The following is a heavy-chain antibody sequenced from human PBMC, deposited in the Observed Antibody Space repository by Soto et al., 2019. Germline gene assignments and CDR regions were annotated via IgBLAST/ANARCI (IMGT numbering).Heavy chain of an antibody. CDR2: IRNKANSYTA. CDR3: VRAGTGSQLDQ. V-gene: IGHV3-72*01. D-gene: IGHD3-9*01. Sequence: GSLRLSCAASGFTFSDHYMDWVRQASGKGLEWVGRIRNKANSYTAEYAASVKGRFTISRDDSKNSLYLQMNSLKIEDTALYYCVRAGTGSQLDQWGQGTQVTVSS. CDR1: GFTFSDHY. J-gene: IGHJ4*02.